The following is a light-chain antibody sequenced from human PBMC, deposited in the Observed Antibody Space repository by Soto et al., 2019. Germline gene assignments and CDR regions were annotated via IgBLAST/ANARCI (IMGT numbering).Light chain of an antibody. CDR1: QSVSSSY. V-gene: IGKV3-20*01. CDR2: GAS. CDR3: QQYGSSPIT. J-gene: IGKJ1*01. Sequence: EIVLTQSPGTLYLSPVERATLSFRASQSVSSSYLAWYQQKPGQAPRLLIYGASSRATGIPDRFSGSGSGTDFTLTISRLEPEDFAVYYCQQYGSSPITFGQGTKVDIK.